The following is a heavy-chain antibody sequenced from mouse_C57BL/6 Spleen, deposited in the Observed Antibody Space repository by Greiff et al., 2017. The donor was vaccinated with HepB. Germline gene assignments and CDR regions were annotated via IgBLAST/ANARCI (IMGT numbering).Heavy chain of an antibody. CDR2: IRNKANGYTT. Sequence: EVQLVESGGGLVQPGGSLSLSCAASGFTFTDYYMSWVRQPPGKALEWLGFIRNKANGYTTEYSASVKGRFTISRDNSQSILYLQMNALRAEDSATYYCARYDFLYYYAMDYWGQGASVTDSS. V-gene: IGHV7-3*01. CDR3: ARYDFLYYYAMDY. J-gene: IGHJ4*01. CDR1: GFTFTDYY.